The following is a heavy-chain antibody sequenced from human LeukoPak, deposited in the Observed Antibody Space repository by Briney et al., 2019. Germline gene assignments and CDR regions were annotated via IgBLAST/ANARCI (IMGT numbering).Heavy chain of an antibody. D-gene: IGHD2-21*02. V-gene: IGHV3-23*01. CDR1: GFTFNIYA. J-gene: IGHJ4*02. Sequence: GGSLRLSCAASGFTFNIYAMSWVRQARGKGLEWVSSMISSGGGTVYAGSVKDGFTISRDNSKNTLYLQMSRLRVEDTAVYYCAKDRGDLPFDYWGQGPLVTVSS. CDR3: AKDRGDLPFDY. CDR2: MISSGGGT.